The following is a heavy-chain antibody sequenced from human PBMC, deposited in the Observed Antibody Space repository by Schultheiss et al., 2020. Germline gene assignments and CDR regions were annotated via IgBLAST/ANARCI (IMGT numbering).Heavy chain of an antibody. J-gene: IGHJ4*02. Sequence: GSLRLSCTVSGGSISSYYWSWIRQPPGKGLEWIGYIYYSGSTYYNPSLKSRVTISVDKSKNQFSLKLSFVTAADTAVYYCARGSVGCLDYWGQGTLVTVSS. CDR2: IYYSGST. V-gene: IGHV4-59*08. CDR3: ARGSVGCLDY. CDR1: GGSISSYY. D-gene: IGHD3-10*01.